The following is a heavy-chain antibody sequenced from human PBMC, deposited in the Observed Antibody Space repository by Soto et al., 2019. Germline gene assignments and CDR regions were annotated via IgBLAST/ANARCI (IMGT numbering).Heavy chain of an antibody. CDR1: GYSITSYY. D-gene: IGHD6-19*01. J-gene: IGHJ4*02. Sequence: QVQLVQSGAEVKKPGASVKVSCKASGYSITSYYMHWVRQAPGQGLEWMGIINPSGGSTNYAQKFQGRVTMTRDTSTSTVYMELSSLRSEDTAAYYCARRFSSGHFDYWGQGTLVTVSS. CDR2: INPSGGST. CDR3: ARRFSSGHFDY. V-gene: IGHV1-46*03.